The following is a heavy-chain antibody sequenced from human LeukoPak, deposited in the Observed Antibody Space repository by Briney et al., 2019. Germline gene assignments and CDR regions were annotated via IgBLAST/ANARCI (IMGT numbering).Heavy chain of an antibody. V-gene: IGHV4-59*01. CDR2: IYSSGST. Sequence: SETLSLTCTVSGGSISSYYWSWIRQPPGKGLEWIGHIYSSGSTNYNPSLKSRVTISVGTSKNQFSLKLSSVTAADTAVYYCARNYDSSGYTAFGYWGRGTLLTVSS. D-gene: IGHD3-22*01. J-gene: IGHJ4*02. CDR1: GGSISSYY. CDR3: ARNYDSSGYTAFGY.